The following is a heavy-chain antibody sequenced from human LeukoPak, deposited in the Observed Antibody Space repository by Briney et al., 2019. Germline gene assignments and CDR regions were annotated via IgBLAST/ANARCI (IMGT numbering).Heavy chain of an antibody. CDR1: GFTFSSYT. CDR2: ITSGSGTI. CDR3: ARGYSGGRYPSDY. J-gene: IGHJ4*02. Sequence: GGSLRLSCAASGFTFSSYTMNWVRQAPGKGLEWVSYITSGSGTIYYADSVNGRFTISRDNAKNSLYLQMNSLRDEDTAVYYCARGYSGGRYPSDYWGQGTLVTVSS. D-gene: IGHD5-12*01. V-gene: IGHV3-48*02.